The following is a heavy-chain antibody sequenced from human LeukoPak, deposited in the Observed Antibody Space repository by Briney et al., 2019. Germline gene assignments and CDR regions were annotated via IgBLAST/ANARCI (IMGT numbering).Heavy chain of an antibody. Sequence: PSETLSLTCTVSVGSISSYYWSWIRQPPGKGLEGIRYIYTSGSTNYNPSLKSRVTISVDTSKNQFSLKLSSVTAADTAVYYCARHVIHYYMDVWGKGTTVTVSS. V-gene: IGHV4-4*09. CDR2: IYTSGST. CDR1: VGSISSYY. J-gene: IGHJ6*03. CDR3: ARHVIHYYMDV.